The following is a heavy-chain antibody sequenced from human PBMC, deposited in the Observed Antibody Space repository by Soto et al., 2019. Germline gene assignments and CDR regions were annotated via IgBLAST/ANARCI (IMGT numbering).Heavy chain of an antibody. J-gene: IGHJ5*02. Sequence: QITLKESGPTLVKPTQTLTLTCTFSGLSLSTSGEAVGWIRQPPGKALDWLAHIYWDDDKRYNPTLKTRITNTKNTSKNQVHLTLTTIDPLDTATYYSVHYVSTTPEDWFAPWGQGILVRVSS. CDR3: VHYVSTTPEDWFAP. CDR2: IYWDDDK. D-gene: IGHD3-10*01. CDR1: GLSLSTSGEA. V-gene: IGHV2-5*02.